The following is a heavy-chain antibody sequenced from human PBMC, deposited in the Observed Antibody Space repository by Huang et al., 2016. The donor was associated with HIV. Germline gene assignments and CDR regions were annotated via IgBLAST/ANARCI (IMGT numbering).Heavy chain of an antibody. CDR2: IRDDGTNI. V-gene: IGHV3-30*02. CDR3: AGSYGKFDY. J-gene: IGHJ4*02. CDR1: GFIFSNYG. D-gene: IGHD1-26*01. Sequence: QVQMVESGGGVVQPGGSLRLSCAACGFIFSNYGMHWVRQAPGKGLEWVTFIRDDGTNINYAESLKGRFTISRDNSKNTVYLQMSSLRLEDTAVYYCAGSYGKFDYWGQGTLVSVSS.